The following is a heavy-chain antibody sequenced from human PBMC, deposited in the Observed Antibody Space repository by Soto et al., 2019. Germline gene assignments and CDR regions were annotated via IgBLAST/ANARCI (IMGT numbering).Heavy chain of an antibody. CDR3: ARRYCSRAECYSDS. D-gene: IGHD2-2*01. CDR2: IDPGDSSA. V-gene: IGHV5-10-1*01. CDR1: GYXFFSFL. J-gene: IGHJ4*02. Sequence: PXEXLKISCHCSGYXFFSFLLVWVRHVPGNGLEWVGMIDPGDSSATYSPTFQGHVTISADRSTRSAYLQWRSMRASDTAIYFCARRYCSRAECYSDSWGQGSLGTVSS.